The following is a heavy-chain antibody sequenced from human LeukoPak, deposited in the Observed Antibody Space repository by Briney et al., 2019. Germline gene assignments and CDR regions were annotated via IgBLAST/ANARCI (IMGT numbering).Heavy chain of an antibody. CDR3: AKLQSDGLRTYYGMDV. J-gene: IGHJ6*02. V-gene: IGHV4-4*07. CDR2: IYTSGST. D-gene: IGHD4-23*01. CDR1: GGAISSYH. Sequence: SETLSLTCTVSGGAISSYHWSWIRQPAGKGLEWIGRIYTSGSTNYNPSLKSRVTMSVDTSKNQFSLKLSSVTAADTAVYYCAKLQSDGLRTYYGMDVWGQGTTVTVSS.